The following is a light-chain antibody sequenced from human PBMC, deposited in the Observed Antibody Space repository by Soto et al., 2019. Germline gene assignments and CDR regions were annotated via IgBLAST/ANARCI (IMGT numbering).Light chain of an antibody. V-gene: IGKV2-28*01. CDR1: QSLLHSIGYDY. CDR3: MQALQTPYT. Sequence: DIVVTQSPLSLAVTPGEAASISCRSSQSLLHSIGYDYLDWYLQKPGQSPQLLIYLGSSRASGVPGRFSGSGSGTDYTLKSRRVEADDVGIYYCMQALQTPYTFGQGTKLEIK. J-gene: IGKJ2*01. CDR2: LGS.